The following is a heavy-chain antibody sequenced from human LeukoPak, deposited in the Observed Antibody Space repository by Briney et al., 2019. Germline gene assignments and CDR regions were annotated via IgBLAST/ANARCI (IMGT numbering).Heavy chain of an antibody. V-gene: IGHV3-21*04. D-gene: IGHD3-3*01. J-gene: IGHJ1*01. Sequence: GGSLRLSCAASGSTFNTESMNWVRQSPGKGLEWVASISTTSSYIYYADSVKGRFTISRDNAKNSLYLQMNSLRAEDTAVYYCAKGLYDFSHWGQGTLVIVSS. CDR2: ISTTSSYI. CDR3: AKGLYDFSH. CDR1: GSTFNTES.